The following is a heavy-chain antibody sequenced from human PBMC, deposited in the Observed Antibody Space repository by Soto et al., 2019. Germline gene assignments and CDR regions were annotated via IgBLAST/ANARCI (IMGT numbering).Heavy chain of an antibody. V-gene: IGHV4-4*02. CDR3: ARGLSNNLFDP. CDR2: IYHSGST. CDR1: SGSISSSNW. Sequence: QVQLQESGPGLVKPSGTLSLTCAVSSGSISSSNWWSWVRQPPGKGLEWIGEIYHSGSTNYNPSLQGRSTISVDKFQDQFPLKLSSVAAAGPGVYYCARGLSNNLFDPWGQGTLVTVSS. J-gene: IGHJ5*02.